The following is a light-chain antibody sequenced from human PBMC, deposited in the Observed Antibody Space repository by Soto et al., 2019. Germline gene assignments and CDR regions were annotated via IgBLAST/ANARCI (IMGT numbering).Light chain of an antibody. J-gene: IGKJ4*01. Sequence: EIVLTXSPATLSLSXXXXXTLSCRASQSVSSYLAWYQQKPGQAPRLLIYDASNRATGIPARFSGSGSGTDFTLTISSLEPEDFAVYYCQQRSNWPPTFGGGTKVEIK. CDR2: DAS. CDR3: QQRSNWPPT. V-gene: IGKV3-11*01. CDR1: QSVSSY.